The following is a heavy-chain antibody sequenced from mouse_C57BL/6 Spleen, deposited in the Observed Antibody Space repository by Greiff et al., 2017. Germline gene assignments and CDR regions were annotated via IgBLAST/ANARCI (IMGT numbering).Heavy chain of an antibody. V-gene: IGHV1-52*01. J-gene: IGHJ2*01. Sequence: VQLQQPGAELVRPGSSVKLSCKASGYTFTSYWMHWVKQRPIQGLEWIGNIDPSDSETHYNQKFKDKATLTVDKSSSTAYMQLSSLTSEDSAVYYCATTTVVAPYYFDDWGQGTTLTVSS. CDR3: ATTTVVAPYYFDD. D-gene: IGHD1-1*01. CDR2: IDPSDSET. CDR1: GYTFTSYW.